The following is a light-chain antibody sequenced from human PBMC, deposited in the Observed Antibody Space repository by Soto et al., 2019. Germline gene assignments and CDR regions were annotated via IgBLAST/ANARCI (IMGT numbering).Light chain of an antibody. CDR2: DAF. Sequence: IVLTQSPATLSLSPGERATLSCRASQSVSSYLAWYQQKPGQAPRLLIYDAFNRATGIPATFSGSGSGTDFTLTISSLEHEDFAVYYCQQRSNWPLPFGGGTKVDIK. CDR3: QQRSNWPLP. J-gene: IGKJ4*01. CDR1: QSVSSY. V-gene: IGKV3-11*01.